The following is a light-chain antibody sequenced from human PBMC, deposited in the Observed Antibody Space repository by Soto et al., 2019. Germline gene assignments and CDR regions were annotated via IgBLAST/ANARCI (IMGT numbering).Light chain of an antibody. CDR1: QSLSSSY. CDR3: QQYGSSPLT. J-gene: IGKJ4*01. CDR2: DAS. V-gene: IGKV3-20*01. Sequence: EIVLTQSPGTLSLSPGERATLSCRASQSLSSSYLAWYQQKPGQAPRLLIYDASSRATGIPDRFSGSGSGPDFTLSMSRVEPEDYAVYFCQQYGSSPLTFGGGTKVEIK.